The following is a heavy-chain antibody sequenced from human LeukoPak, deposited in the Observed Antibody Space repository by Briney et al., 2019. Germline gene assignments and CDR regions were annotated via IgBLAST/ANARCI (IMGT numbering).Heavy chain of an antibody. D-gene: IGHD2-2*01. Sequence: PGGSLRLSCAASGFTFSSYGMHWVRQAPGKGLEWVAVISYDGSNKYYADSVKGRFTISRDNSKNTLYLQMNSLRAEDTAVYYCAKAMGYCSSTSCYDTYYGMDVWGKGTTVTVSS. CDR2: ISYDGSNK. CDR1: GFTFSSYG. CDR3: AKAMGYCSSTSCYDTYYGMDV. V-gene: IGHV3-30*18. J-gene: IGHJ6*04.